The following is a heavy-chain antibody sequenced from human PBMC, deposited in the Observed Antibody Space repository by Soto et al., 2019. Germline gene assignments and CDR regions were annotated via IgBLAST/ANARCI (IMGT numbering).Heavy chain of an antibody. CDR3: TTEYHYDSSGYFGSTFDY. CDR1: GFTFSNAW. J-gene: IGHJ4*02. Sequence: GGSLRLSCAASGFTFSNAWMNWVRQAPGKGLEWVGRIKSKTDGGTTDYAAPVKGRFTISRDDSKNTLYLQMNSLKTEDTAMYYCTTEYHYDSSGYFGSTFDYWGQGTLVTVSS. CDR2: IKSKTDGGTT. V-gene: IGHV3-15*07. D-gene: IGHD3-22*01.